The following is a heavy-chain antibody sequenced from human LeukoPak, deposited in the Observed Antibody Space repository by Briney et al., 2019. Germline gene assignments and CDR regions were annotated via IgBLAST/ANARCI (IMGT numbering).Heavy chain of an antibody. CDR3: ARGFSAKSGSLPY. V-gene: IGHV1-46*01. CDR1: GYTFPSYF. CDR2: INPTGGST. Sequence: ASVEVSCKASGYTFPSYFMHWVRQAPGQGLEWMGIINPTGGSTTYAQKFQGRVTMTRDTSTSTVYMELSSLRSDDTAVYYCARGFSAKSGSLPYWGQGTLVTVSS. D-gene: IGHD1-26*01. J-gene: IGHJ4*02.